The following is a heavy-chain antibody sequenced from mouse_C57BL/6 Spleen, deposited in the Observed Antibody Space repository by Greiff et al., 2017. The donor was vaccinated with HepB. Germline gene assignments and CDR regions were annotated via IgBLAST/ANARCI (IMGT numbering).Heavy chain of an antibody. V-gene: IGHV14-4*01. Sequence: EVKLQQSGAELVRPGASVKLSCTASGFNIKDDYMHWVKQRPEQGLEWIGWIDPENGDTEYASKFQGKATITADTSSNTAYRQLSSLTSEDTAVYYCTTFITTVVFDVWGTGTTVTVSS. CDR1: GFNIKDDY. J-gene: IGHJ1*03. CDR3: TTFITTVVFDV. CDR2: IDPENGDT. D-gene: IGHD1-1*01.